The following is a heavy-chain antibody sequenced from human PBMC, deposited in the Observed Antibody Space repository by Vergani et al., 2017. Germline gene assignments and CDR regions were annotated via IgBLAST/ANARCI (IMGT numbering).Heavy chain of an antibody. CDR2: FYTGGGT. J-gene: IGHJ6*02. CDR1: GVSISSGSYY. Sequence: QVQLQESGPGLVRPSQTLSLTCTVSGVSISSGSYYWSWFRQPAGKGLEWIGRFYTGGGTSYNHSLKSRVTISVDTSKNQFSLQLSSVTAADTAVYYCARDPLYSTTWPCLLHDMDVWGQGTTVTVSS. D-gene: IGHD6-13*01. CDR3: ARDPLYSTTWPCLLHDMDV. V-gene: IGHV4-61*02.